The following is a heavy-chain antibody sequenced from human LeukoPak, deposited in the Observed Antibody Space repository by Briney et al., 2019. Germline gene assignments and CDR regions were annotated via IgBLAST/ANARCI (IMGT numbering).Heavy chain of an antibody. CDR3: TRDLPVPSLVRGIIIYGLIDY. CDR1: GFTFSDYY. CDR2: ISSSGSTI. V-gene: IGHV3-11*04. D-gene: IGHD3-10*01. J-gene: IGHJ4*02. Sequence: GGSLRLSCAASGFTFSDYYMSWIRQAPGKGLEWVSYISSSGSTIYYADSVKGRFTISRDNAKNSLYLQMNSLRAEDTALYYCTRDLPVPSLVRGIIIYGLIDYWGQGTLVTVSS.